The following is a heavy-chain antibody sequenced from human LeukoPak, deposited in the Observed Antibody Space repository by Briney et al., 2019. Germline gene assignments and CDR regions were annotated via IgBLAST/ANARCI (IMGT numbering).Heavy chain of an antibody. V-gene: IGHV4-61*01. J-gene: IGHJ4*02. CDR2: MFYTGST. Sequence: PSETLSLTCAVSGGSISSGSYSWTWIRQPPGRGLEWIGYMFYTGSTYYNPSLKSRVTISLDTSKNQFSLKLSSVTAADTAVYYCANSIDFDYGDYYFDYWGQGALVTISS. CDR3: ANSIDFDYGDYYFDY. D-gene: IGHD4-17*01. CDR1: GGSISSGSYS.